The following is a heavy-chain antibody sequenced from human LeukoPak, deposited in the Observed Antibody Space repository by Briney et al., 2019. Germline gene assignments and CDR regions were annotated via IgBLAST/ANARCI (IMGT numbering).Heavy chain of an antibody. J-gene: IGHJ4*02. CDR1: GFIFSSYA. Sequence: PGGSLRLSCAASGFIFSSYAINWVRQAPGKGLEWVSVIYSGGSTYYADSVKGRFTISRDNSKNTLYLQMNSLRAEDTAVYYCAREGVSCGGDCYPEYYFDYWGQGTLVTVSS. CDR2: IYSGGST. CDR3: AREGVSCGGDCYPEYYFDY. V-gene: IGHV3-66*01. D-gene: IGHD2-21*02.